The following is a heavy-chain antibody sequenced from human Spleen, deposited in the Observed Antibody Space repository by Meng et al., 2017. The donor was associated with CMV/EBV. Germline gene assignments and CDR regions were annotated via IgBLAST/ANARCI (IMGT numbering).Heavy chain of an antibody. Sequence: VQEWGAGLLKPSETLSLPCAFYCGSFSGYYWSWIRQPPGKGREWIGSIYYSGSTYYNPSLKSRVTISVDTSKNQFSLKLSSVTAADTAVYYCARDGVPSGSYAFDYWGQGTLVTVSS. V-gene: IGHV4-34*01. CDR2: IYYSGST. CDR3: ARDGVPSGSYAFDY. J-gene: IGHJ4*02. CDR1: CGSFSGYY. D-gene: IGHD1-26*01.